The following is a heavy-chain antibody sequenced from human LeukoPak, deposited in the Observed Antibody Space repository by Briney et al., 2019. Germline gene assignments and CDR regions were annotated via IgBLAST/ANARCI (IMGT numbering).Heavy chain of an antibody. CDR2: ISYDGSNE. CDR3: ARGVGPTGYSSSWYEGDY. V-gene: IGHV3-30*03. J-gene: IGHJ4*02. Sequence: GGSLRLSCAASGFTFSDYGMHWVRQAPGKGLEWVALISYDGSNEYCADSVKGRFTISRDNSKNTLYLQMNSLRAEDTAVYYCARGVGPTGYSSSWYEGDYWGQGTLVTVSS. D-gene: IGHD6-13*01. CDR1: GFTFSDYG.